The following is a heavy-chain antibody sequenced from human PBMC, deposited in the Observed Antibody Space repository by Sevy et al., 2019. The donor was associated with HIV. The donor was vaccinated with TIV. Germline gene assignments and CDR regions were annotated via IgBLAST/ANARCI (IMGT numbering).Heavy chain of an antibody. CDR2: IGYDGSNK. Sequence: GGSLRLSCAASGFTPSTHGMHWVRQAPGKGLEWVAVIGYDGSNKYYADSVKGRFTISRDNSKNTLFLQMDSLRAEDTAVYYCARDPRMYGDYLLAYFDSWGQGTLVTVSS. J-gene: IGHJ4*02. CDR1: GFTPSTHG. D-gene: IGHD2-8*01. CDR3: ARDPRMYGDYLLAYFDS. V-gene: IGHV3-33*01.